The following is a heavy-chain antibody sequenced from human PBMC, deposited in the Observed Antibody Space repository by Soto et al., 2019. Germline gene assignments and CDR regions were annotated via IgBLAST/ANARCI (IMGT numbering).Heavy chain of an antibody. CDR3: ARLRIATNNYKWFDP. D-gene: IGHD2-21*01. CDR1: GGSISGSYYY. J-gene: IGHJ5*02. V-gene: IGHV4-39*07. CDR2: VFYTGFT. Sequence: SETLSLTCAVSGGSISGSYYYWGWLRQSPGKGPEWIGSVFYTGFTSYNPSLESRVSVSVDTSKNQFSLKVSGVSAADTAVYYCARLRIATNNYKWFDPWGQGTLVTVSS.